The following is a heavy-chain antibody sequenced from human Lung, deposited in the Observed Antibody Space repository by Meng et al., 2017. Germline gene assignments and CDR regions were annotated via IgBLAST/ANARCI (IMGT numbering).Heavy chain of an antibody. Sequence: QGGDGLLKPSGTLALTCVVAVGSVSDYYGSWIRQPPGKGLEWIGEINHSGSTNYNPSLESRATISVDTSQNNLSLKLSSVTAADSAVYYCARGPTTMAHDFDYWGQGTLVTVSS. CDR3: ARGPTTMAHDFDY. CDR2: INHSGST. V-gene: IGHV4-34*01. CDR1: VGSVSDYY. J-gene: IGHJ4*02. D-gene: IGHD4-11*01.